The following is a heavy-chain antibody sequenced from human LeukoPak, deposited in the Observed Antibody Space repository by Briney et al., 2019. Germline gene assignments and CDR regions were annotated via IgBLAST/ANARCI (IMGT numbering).Heavy chain of an antibody. CDR3: ATPSSIYYYGMDV. CDR1: GYTLSELS. Sequence: RASVKVSCKVSGYTLSELSMHWVRQVPGKGLEWMGGFDPEDGETIYAQKFQGRVTMTEDTSTDTAYMELSSLRSEDTAVYYCATPSSIYYYGMDVWGQGTTVTVSS. D-gene: IGHD4-11*01. CDR2: FDPEDGET. V-gene: IGHV1-24*01. J-gene: IGHJ6*02.